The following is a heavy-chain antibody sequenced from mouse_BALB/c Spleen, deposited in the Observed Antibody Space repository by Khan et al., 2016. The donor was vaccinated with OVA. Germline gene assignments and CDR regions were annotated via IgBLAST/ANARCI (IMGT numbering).Heavy chain of an antibody. CDR1: GYTFTTYW. Sequence: VQLQQSGAERAKPGASVKMSCKASGYTFTTYWMHWVKQRPGQGLEWIGYINPTSGYTDYNEKFKDRATLSADKSSSTAYRQLSSLTSEDSAVYYCTRDRIDYWGQGTTLTVSS. V-gene: IGHV1-7*01. CDR2: INPTSGYT. CDR3: TRDRIDY. J-gene: IGHJ2*01.